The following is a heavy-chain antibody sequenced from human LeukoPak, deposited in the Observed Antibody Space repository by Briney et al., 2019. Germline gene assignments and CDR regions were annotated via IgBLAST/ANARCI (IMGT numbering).Heavy chain of an antibody. CDR3: AELGITMIGGV. Sequence: GGSLRLSCAASEFSVGSNYMTWVRQAPGKGLEWVSLIYSGGSTYYADSVKGRFTISRDNAKDSLYLQMNSLRAEDTAVYYCAELGITMIGGVWGKGTTVTISS. CDR1: EFSVGSNY. V-gene: IGHV3-66*01. CDR2: IYSGGST. J-gene: IGHJ6*04. D-gene: IGHD3-10*02.